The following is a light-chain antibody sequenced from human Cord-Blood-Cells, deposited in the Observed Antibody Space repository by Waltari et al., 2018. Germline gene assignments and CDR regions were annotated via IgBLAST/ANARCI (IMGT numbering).Light chain of an antibody. V-gene: IGLV2-8*01. CDR2: EVS. Sequence: SGQTQLSYTCGHRSGSVTLTCAGMRSDGGGYNSVSWYQHHPGKAPKLMIYEVSKRPSGVPDRFSGSKSGNTASLTVSGLQAEDEADYYCSSYAGGYVFGTGTKVTVL. CDR1: RSDGGGYNS. J-gene: IGLJ1*01. CDR3: SSYAGGYV.